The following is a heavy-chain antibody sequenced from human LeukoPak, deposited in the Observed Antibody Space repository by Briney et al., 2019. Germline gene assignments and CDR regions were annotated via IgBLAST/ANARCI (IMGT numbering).Heavy chain of an antibody. CDR3: ARFRCSSTSCYGRYYGMDV. CDR2: ISADNGNT. CDR1: GYTFNSYG. Sequence: GASVKVSCKASGYTFNSYGINWMRQAPGQGLEWMGWISADNGNTNYAEKLQGRVTMTTDTSTSTAYMELRSLRSDDTAVYYCARFRCSSTSCYGRYYGMDVWGQGTTVTVSS. J-gene: IGHJ6*02. D-gene: IGHD2-2*01. V-gene: IGHV1-18*01.